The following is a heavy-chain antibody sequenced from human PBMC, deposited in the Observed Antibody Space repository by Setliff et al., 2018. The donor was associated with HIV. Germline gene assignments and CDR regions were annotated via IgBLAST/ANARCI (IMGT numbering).Heavy chain of an antibody. CDR1: GFTFSDHY. D-gene: IGHD1-20*01. CDR2: VSGGSTSHM. J-gene: IGHJ5*02. V-gene: IGHV3-11*06. Sequence: GGSLRLSCAASGFTFSDHYMSWIRQAPGKGLEWVSYVSGGSTSHMNYADSVKGRFTISRDNAKNSLYLQMNSLRAEDTAVYYCARYKWNNWIFGWFDPWGQGTQVTVSS. CDR3: ARYKWNNWIFGWFDP.